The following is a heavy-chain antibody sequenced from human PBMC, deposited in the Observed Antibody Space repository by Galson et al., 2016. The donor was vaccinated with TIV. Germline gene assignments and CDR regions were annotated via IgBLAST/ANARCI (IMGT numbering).Heavy chain of an antibody. CDR3: ARERRYCGDQCYLRYYYGMDV. CDR1: GFTVSNNY. Sequence: SLRLSCAASGFTVSNNYMNWVRQAPGKGLEWVSIIYNDGSAYYADSVKGRFTISRDNSKNTLYLQMHSLRAGDTAVYYCARERRYCGDQCYLRYYYGMDVWGQGTTVTVSS. CDR2: IYNDGSA. J-gene: IGHJ6*02. D-gene: IGHD2-21*01. V-gene: IGHV3-53*05.